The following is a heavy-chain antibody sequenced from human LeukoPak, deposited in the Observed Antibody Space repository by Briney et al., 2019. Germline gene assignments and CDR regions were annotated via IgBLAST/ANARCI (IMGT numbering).Heavy chain of an antibody. CDR1: GFTFSSYG. Sequence: GGSLRLSCAASGFTFSSYGMHWVRQAPGKGLEGVAVISYDGSNKYYADSVKGRFTISRDNSKNTLYLQMNSLRGEDTAVYYCASEGIAAAADIWGQGTMVTVSS. D-gene: IGHD6-13*01. CDR2: ISYDGSNK. V-gene: IGHV3-30*03. CDR3: ASEGIAAAADI. J-gene: IGHJ3*02.